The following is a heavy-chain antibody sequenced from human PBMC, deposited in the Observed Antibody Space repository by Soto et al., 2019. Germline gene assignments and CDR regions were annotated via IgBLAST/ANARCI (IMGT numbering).Heavy chain of an antibody. J-gene: IGHJ6*02. CDR1: GFTFSSYG. Sequence: GGSLRLSCAASGFTFSSYGMHWVRQAPGKGLEWVAVISYDGSNKYYADSVKGRFTISRDNSKNTLYLQMNSLRAEDTAVYYCAKISQLGCSGGSCYPHSEDYYGMDVWAQGTTVTVSS. CDR3: AKISQLGCSGGSCYPHSEDYYGMDV. CDR2: ISYDGSNK. D-gene: IGHD2-15*01. V-gene: IGHV3-30*18.